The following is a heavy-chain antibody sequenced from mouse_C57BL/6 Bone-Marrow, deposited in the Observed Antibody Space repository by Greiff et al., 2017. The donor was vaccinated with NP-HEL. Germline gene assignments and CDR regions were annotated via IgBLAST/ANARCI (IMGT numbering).Heavy chain of an antibody. V-gene: IGHV10-3*01. J-gene: IGHJ3*01. CDR2: IRSKSSNYAT. CDR3: VRAYYSNSTSWFAY. D-gene: IGHD2-5*01. CDR1: GFTFNTYA. Sequence: DVQLVESGGGLVQPKGSLKLSCAASGFTFNTYAMHWVRQAPGKGLEWVARIRSKSSNYATYYADSVKDRFTISRDDSQSMLYLQMNNLKTEDTAMYYCVRAYYSNSTSWFAYWGQGTLVTVSA.